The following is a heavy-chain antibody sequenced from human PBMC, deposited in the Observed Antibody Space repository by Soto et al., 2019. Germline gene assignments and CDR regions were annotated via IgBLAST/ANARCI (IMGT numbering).Heavy chain of an antibody. CDR1: GCSISSSY. CDR3: ARDFSNLGPGGYYRFFEP. CDR2: IYYTGST. J-gene: IGHJ5*02. D-gene: IGHD3-22*01. Sequence: XETLSLTCTVSGCSISSSYWTWIRQPPGQGLEWIGYIYYTGSTNYNPSLKSRVTISVDTSKNQFSLEVKSVTAADTAIYYCARDFSNLGPGGYYRFFEPWGQGMLVTVSS. V-gene: IGHV4-59*01.